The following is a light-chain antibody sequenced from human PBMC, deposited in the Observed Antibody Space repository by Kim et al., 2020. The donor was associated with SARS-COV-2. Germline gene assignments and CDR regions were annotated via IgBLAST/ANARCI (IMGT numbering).Light chain of an antibody. CDR3: QQTYRSPRT. Sequence: VSVGDRVTTTRRASQYTRSYLYWYQQKAGKAPNLLLYAASILQSGVPSRFSGSESGTDFTLTINSLQPEDFATYYCQQTYRSPRTFGEGTKVDIK. V-gene: IGKV1-39*01. CDR2: AAS. J-gene: IGKJ1*01. CDR1: QYTRSY.